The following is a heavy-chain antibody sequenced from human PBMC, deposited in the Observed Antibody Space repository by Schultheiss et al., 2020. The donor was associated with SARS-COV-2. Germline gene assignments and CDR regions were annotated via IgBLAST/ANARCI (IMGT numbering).Heavy chain of an antibody. CDR1: GGSISSYY. Sequence: GSLRLSCTVSGGSISSYYWSWIRQPPGKGLEWIGSIYYIGTTNYNPSLKSRVTISVDTSKNQFSLKLNSVTAADTAVYYCARGFGAGPFDIWGQGTTVTVSS. D-gene: IGHD3-10*01. V-gene: IGHV4-59*12. CDR2: IYYIGTT. CDR3: ARGFGAGPFDI. J-gene: IGHJ3*02.